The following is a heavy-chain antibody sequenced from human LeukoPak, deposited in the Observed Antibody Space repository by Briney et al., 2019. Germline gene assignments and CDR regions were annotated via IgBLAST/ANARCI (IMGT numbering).Heavy chain of an antibody. J-gene: IGHJ4*02. CDR2: IYPDDSDI. D-gene: IGHD3-22*01. CDR1: GYSFTSYW. Sequence: GESLKISCKGSGYSFTSYWIGWVRQMPGKGLEWMGIIYPDDSDIKYSPSFQGQVTISADKSISTASLQWSSLKASDTAMYYCVRRCYYDSSYYPPTYDFDYWGQGTLVTVSS. V-gene: IGHV5-51*01. CDR3: VRRCYYDSSYYPPTYDFDY.